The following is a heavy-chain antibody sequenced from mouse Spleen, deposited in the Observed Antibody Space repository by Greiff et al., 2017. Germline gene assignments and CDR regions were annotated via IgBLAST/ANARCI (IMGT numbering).Heavy chain of an antibody. D-gene: IGHD1-1*01. CDR3: TRYSPYYYGSSYVDY. Sequence: EVQLQQSGTVLARPGASVKMSCKTSGYTFTSYWMHWVKQRPGQGLEWIGAIYHGNSNTSYNQKFKGKAKLTAVTSASTAYMELSSLTNEDSAVYYCTRYSPYYYGSSYVDYWGQGTTLTVSS. V-gene: IGHV1-5*01. CDR2: IYHGNSNT. CDR1: GYTFTSYW. J-gene: IGHJ2*01.